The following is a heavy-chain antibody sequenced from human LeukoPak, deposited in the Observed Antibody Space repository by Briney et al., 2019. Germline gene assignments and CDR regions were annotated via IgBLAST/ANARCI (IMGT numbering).Heavy chain of an antibody. CDR1: GFTFSSYE. Sequence: GGSLRLXCAASGFTFSSYEINWVRQAPGKGLEWVASIGPTGSDIYHADSIKGRFTISRDNANNFLYLQMNSLRAEDTAVYYCATETNGRHYDYWGQGTLLTVSS. CDR3: ATETNGRHYDY. V-gene: IGHV3-21*06. D-gene: IGHD1-14*01. J-gene: IGHJ4*02. CDR2: IGPTGSDI.